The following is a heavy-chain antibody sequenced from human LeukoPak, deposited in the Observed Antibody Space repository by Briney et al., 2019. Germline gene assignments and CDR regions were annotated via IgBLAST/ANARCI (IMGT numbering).Heavy chain of an antibody. CDR2: IYHSGST. J-gene: IGHJ5*02. CDR3: ARGRGDFWSGYSFWFDP. V-gene: IGHV4-4*02. Sequence: SETLSLTCGVSGGSISSSYWWSWVRQPPGKGLEWIGEIYHSGSTNYNPSLKSRVTISMDKSKNQFSLNLSSVTAADTAVYYCARGRGDFWSGYSFWFDPWGQGTLVTVSS. CDR1: GGSISSSYW. D-gene: IGHD3-3*01.